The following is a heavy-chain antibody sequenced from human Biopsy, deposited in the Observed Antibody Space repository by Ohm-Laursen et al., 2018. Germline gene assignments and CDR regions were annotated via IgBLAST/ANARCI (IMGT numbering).Heavy chain of an antibody. J-gene: IGHJ4*02. Sequence: GASVKVSCKASGYTFTDSYMHWVRQAPGQGLEWMGWINPNSGGTNYAQKFQGRVTMTRDTSISTAYMEMSRLRSDDTAVYYCALQSVAQMKNFDYWGQGTLVTVSS. CDR3: ALQSVAQMKNFDY. CDR1: GYTFTDSY. D-gene: IGHD6-19*01. V-gene: IGHV1-2*02. CDR2: INPNSGGT.